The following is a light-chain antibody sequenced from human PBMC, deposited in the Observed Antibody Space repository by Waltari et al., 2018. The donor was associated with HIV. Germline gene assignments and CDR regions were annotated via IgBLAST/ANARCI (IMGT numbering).Light chain of an antibody. V-gene: IGLV2-8*01. CDR3: NSYAGSNNWV. Sequence: QPPSASGSPGQSVTISCTGTSSDVGGSKYVSWYQQHPGKAPKLMIYEVNKRPSGVPDRFSGSKSANTASLTVSGLQADDEADYYCNSYAGSNNWVFGGGTKLTVL. CDR1: SSDVGGSKY. J-gene: IGLJ3*02. CDR2: EVN.